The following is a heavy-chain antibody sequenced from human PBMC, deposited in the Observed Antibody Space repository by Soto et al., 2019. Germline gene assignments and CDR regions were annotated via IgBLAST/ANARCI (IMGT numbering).Heavy chain of an antibody. CDR1: GFTFSSYA. CDR2: ISGSGGTT. CDR3: VKVPDSSSSHWFDP. D-gene: IGHD6-6*01. Sequence: GGSLRLSCAASGFTFSSYAMSWVRQAPGKGLEWVSTISGSGGTTYYADSVKGRFTISRDNSKNTLYLQMNSLRAEDTAVYYCVKVPDSSSSHWFDPWGQGTLVTVSS. V-gene: IGHV3-23*01. J-gene: IGHJ5*02.